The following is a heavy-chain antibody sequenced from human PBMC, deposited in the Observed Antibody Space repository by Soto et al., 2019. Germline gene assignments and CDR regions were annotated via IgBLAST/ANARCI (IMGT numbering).Heavy chain of an antibody. CDR2: IYYSGST. J-gene: IGHJ4*02. CDR1: GGSISSSTYY. D-gene: IGHD4-17*01. CDR3: ASLNGDSVSD. Sequence: SETLSLTCTVSGGSISSSTYYWGWIRQSPGKGLEWIGSIYYSGSTYYNPSLKSRVTISVDTSKNQFSLKLSSVTAADTAVYYCASLNGDSVSDWGQGTLVTVSS. V-gene: IGHV4-39*01.